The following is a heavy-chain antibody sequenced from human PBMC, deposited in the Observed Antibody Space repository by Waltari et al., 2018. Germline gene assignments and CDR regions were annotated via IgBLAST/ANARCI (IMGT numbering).Heavy chain of an antibody. V-gene: IGHV1-3*04. CDR2: INTGNDKT. CDR1: GYKFTAYS. CDR3: TMWDYGDYSAFQY. Sequence: QVQFVQSGAEVKKPGASVTVSCTASGYKFTAYSIPWVRQAPGQRLEWLGWINTGNDKTKYSQKFQGRVTMTKDTSANTAYMELSSLRSEDTAVYYCTMWDYGDYSAFQYWGQGTLITVSS. D-gene: IGHD4-17*01. J-gene: IGHJ4*02.